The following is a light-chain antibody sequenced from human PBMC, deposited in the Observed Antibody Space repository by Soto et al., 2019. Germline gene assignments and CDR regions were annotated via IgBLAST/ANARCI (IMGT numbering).Light chain of an antibody. V-gene: IGKV3-20*01. Sequence: IVLTQSPGTLSLSPGERATLSCWASQSVRNNYLAWYQQKPGQAPRLLIYGVSARATGIPDRFSGSGSGTDVTLTMIRLEPEDFEVYYCQQYGTSSYTFGQGTKLQI. CDR1: QSVRNNY. J-gene: IGKJ2*01. CDR3: QQYGTSSYT. CDR2: GVS.